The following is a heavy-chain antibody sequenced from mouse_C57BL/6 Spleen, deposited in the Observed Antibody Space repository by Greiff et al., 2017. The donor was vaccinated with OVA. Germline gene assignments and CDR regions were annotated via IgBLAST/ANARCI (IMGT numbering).Heavy chain of an antibody. CDR3: ARRTAY. J-gene: IGHJ3*01. V-gene: IGHV5-17*01. CDR1: GFTFSDYG. CDR2: ISSGSSTI. Sequence: EVKLVESGGGLVKPGGSLKLSCAASGFTFSDYGMHWVRQAPEKGLEWVAYISSGSSTIYYADTVKGRFTISRDNAKNTLFLQMTSLRSDDTAMYYCARRTAYWGQGTLVTVSA.